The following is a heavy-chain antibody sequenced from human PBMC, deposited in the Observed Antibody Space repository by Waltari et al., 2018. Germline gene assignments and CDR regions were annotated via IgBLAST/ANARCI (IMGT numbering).Heavy chain of an antibody. D-gene: IGHD6-13*01. J-gene: IGHJ4*02. CDR3: ARDGGRAAAAGY. CDR2: IKQDGSEK. CDR1: GFTFSSYW. V-gene: IGHV3-7*01. Sequence: EVRLVESGGGLVQPGGSLRLSCAASGFTFSSYWMSWVRQAPGKGVEGGDNIKQDGSEKYDVDSVKGRFTISRDNAKNSLYLQMNNLRVEDTALYYCARDGGRAAAAGYWGQGTLVTVSS.